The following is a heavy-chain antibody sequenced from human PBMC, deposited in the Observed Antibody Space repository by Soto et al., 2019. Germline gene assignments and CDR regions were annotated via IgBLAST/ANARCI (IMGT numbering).Heavy chain of an antibody. J-gene: IGHJ6*02. D-gene: IGHD2-21*02. Sequence: PGGSMRISCEASGFTVSNSYMNWVRQAPGKGLEWVSVIYSGGSTYYADSVKGRFTISRDNSKNTLYLQMNNVRAEDTAVYFCARDRGVVTSYYYYGMDVWGQGTTVTVSS. CDR2: IYSGGST. CDR1: GFTVSNSY. V-gene: IGHV3-53*01. CDR3: ARDRGVVTSYYYYGMDV.